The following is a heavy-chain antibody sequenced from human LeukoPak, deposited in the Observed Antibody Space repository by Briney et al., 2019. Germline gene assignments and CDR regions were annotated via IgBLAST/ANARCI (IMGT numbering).Heavy chain of an antibody. CDR1: GFTFTSYV. CDR3: ARPRGAAAGTFGFDP. Sequence: QPGGSLRLSCAASGFTFTSYVMHWVRQAPGKGLQWVALISYDGSNKYYADSVKGRFTISRDNSKNTPYLQMNSLRAEDTAVYYCARPRGAAAGTFGFDPWGQGTLVTVSS. D-gene: IGHD6-13*01. J-gene: IGHJ5*02. V-gene: IGHV3-30*03. CDR2: ISYDGSNK.